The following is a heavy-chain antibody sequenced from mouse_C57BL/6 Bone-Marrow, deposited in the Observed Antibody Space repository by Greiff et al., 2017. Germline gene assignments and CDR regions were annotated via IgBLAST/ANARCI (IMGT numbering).Heavy chain of an antibody. V-gene: IGHV8-12*01. CDR2: IYWDDDK. D-gene: IGHD1-1*02. J-gene: IGHJ3*01. Sequence: QVTLKVSGPGLLQSSQTLSLTCSFSGFSLSTSGMGVSWIRQPSGKGLEWLAHIYWDDDKRYNPSLKSRLTISKDTSRNQVFLKITSVDTADTATYYCARHYGEGIPFAYWGQGTLVTVSA. CDR1: GFSLSTSGMG. CDR3: ARHYGEGIPFAY.